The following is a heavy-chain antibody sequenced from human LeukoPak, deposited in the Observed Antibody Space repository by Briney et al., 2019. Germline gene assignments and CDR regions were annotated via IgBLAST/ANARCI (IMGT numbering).Heavy chain of an antibody. Sequence: GESLRLSCAASGFTFSSYWMSWVRQAPGKGLEWVANIKQDGSEKYYVDSVKGRFTISRDNAKNSLYLQMNSLRAEDTAVYYCARDNRYCSSTSCYYYYYMDVWGKGTTVTVSS. CDR1: GFTFSSYW. J-gene: IGHJ6*03. V-gene: IGHV3-7*01. CDR2: IKQDGSEK. CDR3: ARDNRYCSSTSCYYYYYMDV. D-gene: IGHD2-2*01.